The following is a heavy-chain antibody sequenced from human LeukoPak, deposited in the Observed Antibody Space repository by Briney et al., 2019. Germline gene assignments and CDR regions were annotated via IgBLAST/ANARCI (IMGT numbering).Heavy chain of an antibody. CDR2: ISPADSDT. D-gene: IGHD6-19*01. Sequence: GESLKISCKGTGYNFTTYWIGWVRQMPGKGLEWLGIISPADSDTRYSPSFQGQVTISADKSISTAYLQWSSLKASDTAMYYCACRVAGSPFDYWGQGTLVTVSS. CDR3: ACRVAGSPFDY. CDR1: GYNFTTYW. V-gene: IGHV5-51*01. J-gene: IGHJ4*02.